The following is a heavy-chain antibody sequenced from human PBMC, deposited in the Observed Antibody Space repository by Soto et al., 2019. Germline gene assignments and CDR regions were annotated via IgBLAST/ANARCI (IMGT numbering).Heavy chain of an antibody. CDR3: AHRPVAHVSFDP. CDR2: ICCDDDK. CDR1: GFSPSSPGVG. Sequence: SGPTLVNPTQTLTLTCSFSGFSPSSPGVGVGWIRQPPGKALEWLALICCDDDKRYSPSLKSRLTITKDTSKNEVVLTMTNMDPVDTATYYCAHRPVAHVSFDPWGQGTLVTVSS. V-gene: IGHV2-5*02. J-gene: IGHJ5*02. D-gene: IGHD6-19*01.